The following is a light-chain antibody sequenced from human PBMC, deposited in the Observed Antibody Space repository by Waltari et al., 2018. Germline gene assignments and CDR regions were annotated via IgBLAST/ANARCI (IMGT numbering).Light chain of an antibody. CDR2: DTS. J-gene: IGKJ4*01. V-gene: IGKV3-11*01. CDR1: KGVSVY. Sequence: IALTQSPATLSLSPGERAPLSCRANKGVSVYLAWYQHKPGQAPRLLIYDTSNRATGIPARFSGSGSETDFTLTISSLEPEDFAVYYCQQRNNWPLSFGGGTKVEIK. CDR3: QQRNNWPLS.